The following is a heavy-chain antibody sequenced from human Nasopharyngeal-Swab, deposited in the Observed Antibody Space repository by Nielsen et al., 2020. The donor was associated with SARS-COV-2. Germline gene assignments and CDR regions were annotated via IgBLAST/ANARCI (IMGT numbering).Heavy chain of an antibody. CDR2: IYYSGST. J-gene: IGHJ4*02. Sequence: SETLSLTCTVSGGSISSGGYYWSWIRQHPGKGLEWIGYIYYSGSTYYNPSLKSRVTISVDTSKNQFSLKLSSVTAADTAVYYCARGEFRKYYFAYWGQGTLVTVSS. CDR3: ARGEFRKYYFAY. V-gene: IGHV4-31*03. CDR1: GGSISSGGYY. D-gene: IGHD3-10*01.